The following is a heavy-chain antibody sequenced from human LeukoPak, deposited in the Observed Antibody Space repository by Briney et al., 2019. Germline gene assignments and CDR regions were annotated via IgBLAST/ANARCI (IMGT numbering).Heavy chain of an antibody. D-gene: IGHD3-22*01. V-gene: IGHV4-30-4*08. CDR1: GGSISSGDYY. CDR3: ASLYDSSGYLTGFDY. CDR2: IYYSGST. J-gene: IGHJ4*02. Sequence: SETLSLTCTVSGGSISSGDYYWSWIRQPPGKGLEWIGYIYYSGSTYYNPSLKSRVTISVDTTKNQFSLKLSSVTAADTAVYYCASLYDSSGYLTGFDYWGQGTLVTVSS.